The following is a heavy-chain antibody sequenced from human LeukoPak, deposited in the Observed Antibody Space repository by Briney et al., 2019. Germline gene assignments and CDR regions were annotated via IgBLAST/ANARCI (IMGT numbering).Heavy chain of an antibody. Sequence: SSGKVSCKASGDTFTSYGISWVRQAPGQGLEWMGWISAYNGNTNYAQKLQGRVTMTTDTSTSTAYMELRSLRSDDTAVYYCASLYSSGWADAFHIWVQGTMVTVSS. CDR1: GDTFTSYG. J-gene: IGHJ3*02. CDR2: ISAYNGNT. V-gene: IGHV1-18*01. CDR3: ASLYSSGWADAFHI. D-gene: IGHD6-19*01.